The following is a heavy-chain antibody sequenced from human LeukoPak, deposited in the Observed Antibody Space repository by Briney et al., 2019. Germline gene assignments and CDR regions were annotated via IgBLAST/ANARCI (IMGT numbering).Heavy chain of an antibody. CDR3: ARHSGGRNSPIDY. CDR1: GGSISSYY. CDR2: IYYSGST. D-gene: IGHD1-26*01. J-gene: IGHJ4*02. V-gene: IGHV4-59*08. Sequence: SETLSLTCTVSGGSISSYYWSWIRQPPGKGLEWIGYIYYSGSTNYNPSLKSRVTISVDTSKNQFSLKLSSVTAADTAVYYCARHSGGRNSPIDYRGQGTLVTVSS.